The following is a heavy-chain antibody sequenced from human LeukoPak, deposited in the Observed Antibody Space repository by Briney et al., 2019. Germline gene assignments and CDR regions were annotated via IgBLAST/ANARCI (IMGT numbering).Heavy chain of an antibody. CDR2: INPNSGGT. J-gene: IGHJ4*02. Sequence: ASVRASCKASGYTFTRYYMHWVRQAPGQGLEWMGWINPNSGGTNYAQKFQGRVTMTTDTSTSTVYMELRSLRSDDTAVYYCARVGRLLGVDYWGQGTLVTASS. D-gene: IGHD1-26*01. V-gene: IGHV1-2*02. CDR1: GYTFTRYY. CDR3: ARVGRLLGVDY.